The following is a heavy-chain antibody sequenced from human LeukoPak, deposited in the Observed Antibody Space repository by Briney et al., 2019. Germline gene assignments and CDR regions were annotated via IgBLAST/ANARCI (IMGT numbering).Heavy chain of an antibody. CDR3: ARAPVPAARIGEDYFDY. CDR2: IYYSGST. J-gene: IGHJ4*02. V-gene: IGHV4-31*03. CDR1: GGSISSGGYY. D-gene: IGHD2-2*01. Sequence: SETLSLTCTVSGGSISSGGYYWSWIRQHPGKGLEWIGYIYYSGSTYYNPSLKSRVTISVDTSKNQFSLKLSSVTAAGTAVYYCARAPVPAARIGEDYFDYWGQGTLVTVSS.